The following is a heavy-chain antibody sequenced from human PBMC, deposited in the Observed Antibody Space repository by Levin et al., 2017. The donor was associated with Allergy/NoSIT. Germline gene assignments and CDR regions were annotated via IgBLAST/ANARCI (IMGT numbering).Heavy chain of an antibody. CDR1: GDTFTNYA. J-gene: IGHJ6*02. CDR2: IIPKFGAA. V-gene: IGHV1-69*06. Sequence: GASVKVSCKASGDTFTNYAIGWVRQAPGQGLEGMGDIIPKFGAAQYAQKFQGRLTLTADKSANIAYMDLNSLRSEDTAVYYCARNKAIPNYYYGMDVWGQGTTVIVSS. CDR3: ARNKAIPNYYYGMDV. D-gene: IGHD2-21*01.